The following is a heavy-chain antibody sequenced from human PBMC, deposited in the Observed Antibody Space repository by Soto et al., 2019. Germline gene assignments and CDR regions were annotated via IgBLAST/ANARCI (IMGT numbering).Heavy chain of an antibody. CDR1: GYSFTSYW. V-gene: IGHV5-51*01. D-gene: IGHD5-12*01. Sequence: GESLKISCKGSGYSFTSYWIGWVRQMPGKGLEWMGIIYPGDSDTRYSPSFQGQVTISADKSVSTAYLQWSSLKASDTAMYYCARLRYSGYDEGSWFDPWGQGTLVTVSS. CDR3: ARLRYSGYDEGSWFDP. J-gene: IGHJ5*02. CDR2: IYPGDSDT.